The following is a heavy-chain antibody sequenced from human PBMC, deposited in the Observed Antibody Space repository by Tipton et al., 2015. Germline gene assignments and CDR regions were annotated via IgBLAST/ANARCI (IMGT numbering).Heavy chain of an antibody. J-gene: IGHJ4*02. CDR3: ARGPPPPRYFGTIDY. CDR2: ISSSGRYI. Sequence: SLRLSCTASGFDFRNYAMNWVRQAPGKGLEWVSSISSSGRYIYYADSVKGRFTVSRDSAKSSLYLQMNSLRADDTASYYCARGPPPPRYFGTIDYWGQGTLVAVSS. CDR1: GFDFRNYA. D-gene: IGHD1-7*01. V-gene: IGHV3-21*01.